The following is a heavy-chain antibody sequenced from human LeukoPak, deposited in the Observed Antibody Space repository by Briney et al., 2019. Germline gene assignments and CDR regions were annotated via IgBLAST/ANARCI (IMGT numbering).Heavy chain of an antibody. V-gene: IGHV3-23*01. Sequence: PGGSLRLSCAASGFTFSSYAMSWVRQAPGKGLEWVSAISGSGGSTYYADSVKGRFTISRDNSKNTLYLQMNSLRAEDTAVYYCAKGGYDSSGYPNEFDYWGQGTLVTVSS. J-gene: IGHJ4*02. CDR2: ISGSGGST. CDR1: GFTFSSYA. D-gene: IGHD3-22*01. CDR3: AKGGYDSSGYPNEFDY.